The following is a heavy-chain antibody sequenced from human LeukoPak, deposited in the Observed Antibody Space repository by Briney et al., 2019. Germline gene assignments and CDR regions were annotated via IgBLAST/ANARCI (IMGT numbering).Heavy chain of an antibody. CDR1: GYTFTGYY. CDR2: INPNSGGT. Sequence: ASVKVSCKASGYTFTGYYMHWVRQAPGQGLEWMGWINPNSGGTNYAQKFQGRVTMTRDTSISTAYMELSRLRSDDTAVYYCARGGYTMVRGDYYGYWGQGTLVTVSS. CDR3: ARGGYTMVRGDYYGY. D-gene: IGHD3-10*01. J-gene: IGHJ4*02. V-gene: IGHV1-2*02.